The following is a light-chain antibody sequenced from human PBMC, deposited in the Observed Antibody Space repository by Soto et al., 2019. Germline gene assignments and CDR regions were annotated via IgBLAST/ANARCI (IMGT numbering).Light chain of an antibody. CDR3: QQYTDWPRT. J-gene: IGKJ1*01. Sequence: EVVITQSASILSVSPGERATLSCRASQSVGINVAWYQQKPGQAPRLLIYGASTRATGSPDRFSASGSATEFTLTISSLLSEDFAVYYCQQYTDWPRTFGQGTMADI. CDR1: QSVGIN. V-gene: IGKV3-15*01. CDR2: GAS.